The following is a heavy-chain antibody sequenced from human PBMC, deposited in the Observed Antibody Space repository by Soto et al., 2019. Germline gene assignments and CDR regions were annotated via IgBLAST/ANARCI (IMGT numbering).Heavy chain of an antibody. Sequence: QVQLVESGGGVVQPGRSLRLSCAASGFTFSSYGMHWVRQAPGKGLEWVAVISYDGSNKYYADSVKGRFTISRDNSKNTRYLQMNRLRAEDTAVYYCAKGRVGAWPGYSSGWDNDYYYGMDVWGQGTTVTVSS. CDR2: ISYDGSNK. V-gene: IGHV3-30*18. J-gene: IGHJ6*02. CDR1: GFTFSSYG. D-gene: IGHD6-19*01. CDR3: AKGRVGAWPGYSSGWDNDYYYGMDV.